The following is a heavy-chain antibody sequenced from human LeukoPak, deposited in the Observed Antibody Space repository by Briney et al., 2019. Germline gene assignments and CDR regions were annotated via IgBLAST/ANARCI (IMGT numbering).Heavy chain of an antibody. D-gene: IGHD2-2*01. CDR2: ISYDGSNK. Sequence: VRSLRLSCAASGFTFSSYAMHCVRQAPGKGLEWVAVISYDGSNKYYADSVKGRFTISRDNSKNTLYLQMNSLRAEDTAVYYCARGLRVVPAAHHLDYWGQGTLVTVSS. CDR1: GFTFSSYA. J-gene: IGHJ4*02. V-gene: IGHV3-30*01. CDR3: ARGLRVVPAAHHLDY.